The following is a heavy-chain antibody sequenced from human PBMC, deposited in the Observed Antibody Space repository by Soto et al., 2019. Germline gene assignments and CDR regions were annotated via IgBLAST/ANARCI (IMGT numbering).Heavy chain of an antibody. Sequence: EVQLVESGGGLVQPDRSLRLSCAASGFTFDDYAMHWVRQAPGKGLEWVAGISWNSCNLDYVDFVKGRFTISRDNAKNSLYLQMNSLRPEDTALYYCAKDKSTGEYSYYRYMDVWGKGTTVTVSS. D-gene: IGHD4-17*01. V-gene: IGHV3-9*01. CDR3: AKDKSTGEYSYYRYMDV. CDR1: GFTFDDYA. CDR2: ISWNSCNL. J-gene: IGHJ6*03.